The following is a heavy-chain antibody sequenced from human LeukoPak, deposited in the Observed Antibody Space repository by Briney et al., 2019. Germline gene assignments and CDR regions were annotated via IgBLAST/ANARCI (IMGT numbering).Heavy chain of an antibody. CDR1: GGSISSYY. CDR2: IYYSGST. Sequence: SETLSLTCTVSGGSISSYYWSWIRQPPGKGLEWIGYIYYSGSTNYNPSLKSRLTMSVDTSKNQFSLKLNSVTAPDTAVYYCTRGSMGGSGSYYKDYYYGMDVWGQGTTVTVS. J-gene: IGHJ6*02. V-gene: IGHV4-59*12. D-gene: IGHD3-10*01. CDR3: TRGSMGGSGSYYKDYYYGMDV.